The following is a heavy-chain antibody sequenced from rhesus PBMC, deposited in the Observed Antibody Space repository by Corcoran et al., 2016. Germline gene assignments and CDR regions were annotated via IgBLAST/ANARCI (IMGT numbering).Heavy chain of an antibody. CDR3: TRGAAAGTHLDY. D-gene: IGHD6-31*01. J-gene: IGHJ4*01. CDR2: IDPEDSEP. Sequence: EVQLVQSGAEVKKPGASVKISCKASGYTFTDYYLHWVRQSPGKGLEWMGRIDPEDSEPIHAQKFHHRVTITADTSTATAYMELSSLRSEDTAVYYCTRGAAAGTHLDYWGQGVLVTVSS. V-gene: IGHV1-111*02. CDR1: GYTFTDYY.